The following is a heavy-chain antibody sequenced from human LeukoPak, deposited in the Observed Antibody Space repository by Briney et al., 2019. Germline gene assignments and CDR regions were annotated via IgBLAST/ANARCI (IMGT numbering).Heavy chain of an antibody. J-gene: IGHJ4*02. CDR2: IYYSGST. V-gene: IGHV4-39*07. CDR3: ARVGITIFGVVPDYFDY. D-gene: IGHD3-3*01. Sequence: SETLSLTCTVSGGSISGSSYHWGWIRQPPGKGLEWIGSIYYSGSTYYNPSLKSRVTISVDTSKNQFSLKLSSVTAADTAVYYCARVGITIFGVVPDYFDYWGQGTLVTVSS. CDR1: GGSISGSSYH.